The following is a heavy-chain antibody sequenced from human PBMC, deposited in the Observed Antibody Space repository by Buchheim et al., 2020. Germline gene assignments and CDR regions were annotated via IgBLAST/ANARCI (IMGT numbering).Heavy chain of an antibody. V-gene: IGHV3-23*01. CDR1: GFIFRNYA. CDR3: AKDFDGLRFLEWLWDV. CDR2: ISGSGGST. D-gene: IGHD3-3*01. Sequence: QLLESGGGLVQPGGSLRLSCAASGFIFRNYAMTWVRQAPGKGLEWVSAISGSGGSTYYADSVKGRFTISRDNSKNTLYLQMNSLRAEDTAVYYCAKDFDGLRFLEWLWDVWGQGTT. J-gene: IGHJ6*02.